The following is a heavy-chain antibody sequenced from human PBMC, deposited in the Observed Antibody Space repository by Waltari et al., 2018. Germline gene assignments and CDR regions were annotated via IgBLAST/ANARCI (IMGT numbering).Heavy chain of an antibody. CDR3: ARLGPRGSYSFDY. Sequence: QVQLQQSGPGLVMPSQNLSLPCAISGDRFSSNSAAWNWIRQSPSRGLEWLGRTYYRSKWYNDYAVSVKSRITINPDTSKNQFSLQLNSVTPEDTAVYYCARLGPRGSYSFDYWGQGTLVTVSS. CDR1: GDRFSSNSAA. D-gene: IGHD1-26*01. V-gene: IGHV6-1*01. CDR2: TYYRSKWYN. J-gene: IGHJ4*02.